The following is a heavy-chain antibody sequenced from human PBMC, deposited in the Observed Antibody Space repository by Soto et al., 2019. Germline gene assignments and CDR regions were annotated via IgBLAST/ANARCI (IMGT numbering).Heavy chain of an antibody. Sequence: GSLRLSCAASGFTFTNYAMSWVRQAPGKGLEWVSAFSGSGDSTFYADSVKGRFTVSRDNSKKTLYLQLNSLRDEDTAVYYRARDAGELPVVTVGVFVFWGRGTLVTVSS. D-gene: IGHD3-22*01. CDR3: ARDAGELPVVTVGVFVF. CDR2: FSGSGDST. V-gene: IGHV3-23*01. J-gene: IGHJ4*02. CDR1: GFTFTNYA.